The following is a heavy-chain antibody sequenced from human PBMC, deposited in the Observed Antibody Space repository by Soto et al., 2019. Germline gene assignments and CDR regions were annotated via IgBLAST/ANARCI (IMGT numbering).Heavy chain of an antibody. CDR3: ATENQYCSGISCPYGMDV. V-gene: IGHV1-18*04. CDR1: GYTFTSYG. D-gene: IGHD2-2*01. J-gene: IGHJ6*02. Sequence: QVPLVQSGAEVKKPGASVKVSCKASGYTFTSYGISWVRQAPGQGLEWMGWISAYNGNTNYAQKFQGRLTMTTDTATNTAYMEVRSLRSDDTAVYYCATENQYCSGISCPYGMDVWGQGTTVTVSS. CDR2: ISAYNGNT.